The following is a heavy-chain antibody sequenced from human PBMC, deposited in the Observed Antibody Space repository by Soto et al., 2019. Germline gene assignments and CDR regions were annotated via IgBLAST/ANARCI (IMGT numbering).Heavy chain of an antibody. CDR1: GFTFRGYA. CDR2: ISGSGGST. J-gene: IGHJ3*02. V-gene: IGHV3-23*01. CDR3: AKGVRTLIVVVIADAFVI. Sequence: EMQLLESGGGLVQPGGSLRLSCEASGFTFRGYAMSWVRQAPGKGLEWVSTISGSGGSTFYADSVKGRFTISRDNSRNTVYVQMNSLRAEDTAVYYCAKGVRTLIVVVIADAFVIWGRGKIVSVSS. D-gene: IGHD3-22*01.